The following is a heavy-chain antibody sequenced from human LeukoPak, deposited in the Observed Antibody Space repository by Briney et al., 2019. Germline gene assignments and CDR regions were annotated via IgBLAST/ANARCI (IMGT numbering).Heavy chain of an antibody. V-gene: IGHV4-30-2*01. CDR3: ARRSGSYPRGYNWFDP. J-gene: IGHJ5*02. CDR1: GGSISSGGYS. CDR2: IYHSGST. Sequence: PSQTLSLTCDVYGGSISSGGYSWSWIRQPPGKGLEWIGYIYHSGSTYYNPSLKSRVTISVDRSKTQFSLKLSSVTAADTAVYYCARRSGSYPRGYNWFDPWGQGTLVTVSS. D-gene: IGHD3-10*01.